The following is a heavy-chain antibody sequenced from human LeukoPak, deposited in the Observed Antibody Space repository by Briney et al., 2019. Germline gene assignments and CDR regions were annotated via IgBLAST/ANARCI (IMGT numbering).Heavy chain of an antibody. V-gene: IGHV4-59*01. CDR3: VRDGGCGSSTGCYPDAFHI. Sequence: PPETLSLNCTVSGGSISNFYWSWARQPPGKGLEWIGYIYYSGSANSNPSLRSRVTMSVDTSKNQFSLKMNSVTPAATAVYYSVRDGGCGSSTGCYPDAFHIWGQGTMVTVSS. J-gene: IGHJ3*02. CDR2: IYYSGSA. D-gene: IGHD2-2*01. CDR1: GGSISNFY.